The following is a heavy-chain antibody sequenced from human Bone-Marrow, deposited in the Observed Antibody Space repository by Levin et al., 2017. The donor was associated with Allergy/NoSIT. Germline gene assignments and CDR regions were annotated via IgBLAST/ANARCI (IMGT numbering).Heavy chain of an antibody. Sequence: SQTLSLTCTVSGASISDSYWSWIRPSPGKGLEWIGYIYYSGSTDLNPSLKSRVTISIDTPKNQFSLKLASVTPADTAVYFCARVSSRWYNWFDRWGQGTLVTVSS. V-gene: IGHV4-59*01. CDR3: ARVSSRWYNWFDR. J-gene: IGHJ5*02. CDR2: IYYSGST. D-gene: IGHD2-15*01. CDR1: GASISDSY.